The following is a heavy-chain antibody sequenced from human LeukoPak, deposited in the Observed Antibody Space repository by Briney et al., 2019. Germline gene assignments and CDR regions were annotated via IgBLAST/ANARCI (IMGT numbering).Heavy chain of an antibody. J-gene: IGHJ4*02. CDR3: ARDRGLMVYATPFDY. D-gene: IGHD2-8*01. Sequence: SETLSLTCTVSGGSISSYYWSWIRQPAGKGLEWIGRIYTSGSTNYNPSLKSRVTMSADTSKNQFSLKLSSVTAADTAVYYCARDRGLMVYATPFDYWGQGTLVTVSS. V-gene: IGHV4-4*07. CDR2: IYTSGST. CDR1: GGSISSYY.